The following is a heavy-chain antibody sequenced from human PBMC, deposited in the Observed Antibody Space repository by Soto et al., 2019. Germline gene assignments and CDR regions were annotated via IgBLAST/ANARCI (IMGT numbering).Heavy chain of an antibody. CDR2: IYHGGST. CDR3: ARLNRLRNDAFDI. Sequence: QVQLQESGSGLVKPSETLSLTCAVSGGSISSDYYSWSWIRQPPGKDLEWIGYIYHGGSTYYNPSLRSQVTLSVDTSKNHFSLRLTSVTAADTAVYSCARLNRLRNDAFDIWGQGTLVAVSS. CDR1: GGSISSDYYS. J-gene: IGHJ3*02. V-gene: IGHV4-30-2*01. D-gene: IGHD3-16*01.